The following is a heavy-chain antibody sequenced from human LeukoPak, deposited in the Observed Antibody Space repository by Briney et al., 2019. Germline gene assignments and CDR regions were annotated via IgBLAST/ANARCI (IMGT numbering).Heavy chain of an antibody. D-gene: IGHD2-15*01. Sequence: SGTLSLTCAVSGGSISSSNWWSWVRQPPGKGLEWIGEIYHSGSTNYNPSLKSRVTISVDASKNQFSLKLSSVTAADTAVYYCARDRCTGGSCAAFDIWGQGTVVTVSS. CDR1: GGSISSSNW. V-gene: IGHV4-4*02. CDR3: ARDRCTGGSCAAFDI. CDR2: IYHSGST. J-gene: IGHJ3*02.